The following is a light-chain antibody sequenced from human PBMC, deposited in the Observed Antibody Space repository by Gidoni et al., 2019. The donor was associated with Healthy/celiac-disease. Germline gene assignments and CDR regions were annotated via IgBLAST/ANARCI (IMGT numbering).Light chain of an antibody. CDR3: QQYGSSPLT. CDR1: QSVSSSY. Sequence: IVLTQSPGTLSLSPGERATLSCRASQSVSSSYLAWYQQKPGQAPRLLIYGAASRATGSPDRFSGSGSGTDCTLTISRLEPEDFAVYYCQQYGSSPLTFGGGTKVEIK. V-gene: IGKV3-20*01. CDR2: GAA. J-gene: IGKJ4*01.